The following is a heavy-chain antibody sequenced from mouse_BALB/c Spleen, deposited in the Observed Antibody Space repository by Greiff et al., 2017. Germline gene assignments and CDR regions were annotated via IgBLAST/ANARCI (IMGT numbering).Heavy chain of an antibody. CDR1: GYTFTDYA. Sequence: VQLQQSGAELVRPGVSVKISCKGSGYTFTDYAMHWVKQSHAKSLEWIGVISTYYGDASYNQKFKGKATMTVDKSSSTAYMELARLTSEDSAIYFCARGGIDGYYYALDYWGQGTSVTVSS. CDR2: ISTYYGDA. V-gene: IGHV1S137*01. D-gene: IGHD2-3*01. J-gene: IGHJ4*01. CDR3: ARGGIDGYYYALDY.